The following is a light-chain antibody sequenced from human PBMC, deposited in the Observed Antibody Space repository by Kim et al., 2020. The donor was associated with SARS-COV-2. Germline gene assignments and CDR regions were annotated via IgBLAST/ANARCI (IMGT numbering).Light chain of an antibody. CDR3: QQYSNWPLT. Sequence: SVSPGERATLSCRASQSVSSNLAWYQQKPGQAPRLLIHDTSTRATDIPARFSGSGSGTEFTLTISSLQSEDFAVYYCQQYSNWPLTFGGGTKLEI. CDR2: DTS. J-gene: IGKJ4*01. CDR1: QSVSSN. V-gene: IGKV3-15*01.